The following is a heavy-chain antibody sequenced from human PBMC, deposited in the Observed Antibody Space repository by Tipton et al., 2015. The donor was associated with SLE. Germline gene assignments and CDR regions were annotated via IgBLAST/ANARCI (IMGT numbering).Heavy chain of an antibody. V-gene: IGHV4-39*07. CDR1: GGSISSSPYY. CDR2: VYSGGNT. J-gene: IGHJ4*02. CDR3: ARGHGSGFYSDN. Sequence: TLSLTCTVSGGSISSSPYYWAWIRQPPGKGLEWIGTVYSGGNTYHIPSLKTRVTISADESTSTAYLQLSSLKAADTAMYYCARGHGSGFYSDNWGQGTLVTVSS. D-gene: IGHD3-22*01.